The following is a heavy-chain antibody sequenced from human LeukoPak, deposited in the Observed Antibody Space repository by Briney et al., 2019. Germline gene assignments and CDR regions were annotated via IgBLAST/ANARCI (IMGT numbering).Heavy chain of an antibody. CDR1: GYTFTGYY. D-gene: IGHD6-13*01. CDR2: INPNSGGT. J-gene: IGHJ4*02. CDR3: ARDGRSSSWPYYFDY. Sequence: ASVKVSCKASGYTFTGYYMHWVRQAPGQGLEWMGRINPNSGGTNYAQKFQGRVTMTRDTSISTAYMELSRLRSDDTAVYYCARDGRSSSWPYYFDYWGQGTLVTVSS. V-gene: IGHV1-2*06.